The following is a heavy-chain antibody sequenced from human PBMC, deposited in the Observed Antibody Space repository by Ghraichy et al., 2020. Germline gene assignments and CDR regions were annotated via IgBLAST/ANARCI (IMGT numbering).Heavy chain of an antibody. CDR2: VYHTGKT. D-gene: IGHD3-10*01. V-gene: IGHV4-61*01. CDR3: ARVEIGVGRTYVHAYTMDA. J-gene: IGHJ6*02. CDR1: GGSVTAGNYY. Sequence: SETLSLTCTVSGGSVTAGNYYWGWILQPPGKGLEWIGYVYHTGKTNYNPSLKSRVTLSLDTSQNQFSLRLTSVTAADTAVYYCARVEIGVGRTYVHAYTMDAWGQGATVTVSS.